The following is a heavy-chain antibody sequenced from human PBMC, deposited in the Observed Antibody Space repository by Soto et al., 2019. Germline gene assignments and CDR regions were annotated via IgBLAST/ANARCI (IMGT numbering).Heavy chain of an antibody. D-gene: IGHD6-13*01. CDR3: ASPYSTSHYCFDY. V-gene: IGHV4-39*01. CDR2: IYYSGTT. J-gene: IGHJ4*02. CDR1: GGSISGTSRY. Sequence: TSETLSLTCTGSGGSISGTSRYWGWIRQSPGKGLEWIGSIYYSGTTYYNPSLKSRVTISVDTSKNQFSLKLSSVTATDTAVYFCASPYSTSHYCFDYWGQGTLVTVSS.